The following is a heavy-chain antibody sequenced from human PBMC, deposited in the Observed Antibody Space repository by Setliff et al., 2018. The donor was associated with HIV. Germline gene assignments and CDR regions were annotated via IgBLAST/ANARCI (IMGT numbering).Heavy chain of an antibody. D-gene: IGHD3-3*01. CDR1: GDSIISSGDF. Sequence: PSETLSLTCTVSGDSIISSGDFWSWIRQHPGKGLEWIGHIYSSGMTKSTASLRSRVTISVDTSKNQFSLKVTSVTAADTAVYYCARGVNDFWSGYHGRWFDPWGQGTLVTVSS. J-gene: IGHJ5*02. CDR2: IYSSGMT. V-gene: IGHV4-39*07. CDR3: ARGVNDFWSGYHGRWFDP.